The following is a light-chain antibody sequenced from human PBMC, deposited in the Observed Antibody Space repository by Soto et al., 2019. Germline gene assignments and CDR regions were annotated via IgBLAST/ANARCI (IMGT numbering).Light chain of an antibody. CDR3: QQYYHWRT. CDR1: QSIGSH. V-gene: IGKV3-15*01. J-gene: IGKJ1*01. Sequence: EIVMTQSPATLSVYRGERATLSCRASQSIGSHLAWYQQKPGQGPRLLIYDASTRATGISARFSGSGSGTEFTLTISSLQSEDFAVYYCQQYYHWRTFGQGTKVEF. CDR2: DAS.